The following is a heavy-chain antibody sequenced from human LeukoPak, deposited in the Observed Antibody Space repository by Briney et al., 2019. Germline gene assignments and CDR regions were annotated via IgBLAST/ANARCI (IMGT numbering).Heavy chain of an antibody. D-gene: IGHD5-18*01. CDR3: ARDLRYSYYFDY. CDR1: GFTFSSYG. V-gene: IGHV3-33*01. CDR2: IWYDGSNK. Sequence: GGSLRLSCAASGFTFSSYGMHWVRQAPGKGLEWVAVIWYDGSNKYYADPVKGRFTISRDNSKNTLYLQMNSLRAEDTAVYYCARDLRYSYYFDYWGQGTLVTVSS. J-gene: IGHJ4*02.